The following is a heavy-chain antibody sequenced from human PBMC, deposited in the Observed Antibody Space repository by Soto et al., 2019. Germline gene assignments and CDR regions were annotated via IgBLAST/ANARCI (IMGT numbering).Heavy chain of an antibody. CDR2: IVVGSGNT. CDR3: AAAYYDILTGYYAFDI. D-gene: IGHD3-9*01. Sequence: ASVKVSCKASGFTFTSSAMQWVRQARGQRLEWIGWIVVGSGNTNYAQKFQERVTITRDMSTSTAYMELSSLRSEDTAVYYCAAAYYDILTGYYAFDIWGQGTMVTVSS. CDR1: GFTFTSSA. V-gene: IGHV1-58*02. J-gene: IGHJ3*02.